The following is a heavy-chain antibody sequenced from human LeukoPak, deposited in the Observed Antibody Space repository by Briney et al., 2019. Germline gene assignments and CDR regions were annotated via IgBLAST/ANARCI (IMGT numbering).Heavy chain of an antibody. V-gene: IGHV3-9*01. CDR1: GFTFDDYA. CDR3: AKDHYYDSSGYYPSCFDY. CDR2: ISWNSGSI. Sequence: GRSLRLSCAASGFTFDDYAMHWVRQAPGKGLEWVSGISWNSGSIGYADSVKGRFTISRDNSKNTLYLQMNSLRAEDTAVYYCAKDHYYDSSGYYPSCFDYWGQGTLVTVSS. J-gene: IGHJ4*02. D-gene: IGHD3-22*01.